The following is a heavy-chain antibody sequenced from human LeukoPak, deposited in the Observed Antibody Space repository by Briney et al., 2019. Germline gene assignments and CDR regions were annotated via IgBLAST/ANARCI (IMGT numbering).Heavy chain of an antibody. Sequence: PSETLSLTCTVSGGSIGSYYWSWIRQPAGKELEWIGRIFTSGSANYNPSLKSRVTMSLDTSRNQFSLRLSSVTAADTAVYYCARDLGAPGRGYDYVLWGRGTLVTVSS. D-gene: IGHD3-16*01. CDR3: ARDLGAPGRGYDYVL. CDR1: GGSIGSYY. J-gene: IGHJ4*02. V-gene: IGHV4-4*07. CDR2: IFTSGSA.